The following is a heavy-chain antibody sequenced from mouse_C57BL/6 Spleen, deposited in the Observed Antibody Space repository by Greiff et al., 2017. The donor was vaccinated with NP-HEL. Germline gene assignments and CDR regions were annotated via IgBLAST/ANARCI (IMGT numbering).Heavy chain of an antibody. D-gene: IGHD1-1*02. CDR2: INPNNGGT. CDR3: ARRYYAGDYFDY. CDR1: GYTFTDYN. J-gene: IGHJ2*01. V-gene: IGHV1-22*01. Sequence: VQLQQSGPELVKPGASVKMSCKASGYTFTDYNMHWVKQSHGKSLEWIGYINPNNGGTSYNQKFKGKATLTVNKSSSTAYMELRSLTSEDSAVYYCARRYYAGDYFDYWGQGTTLTVSS.